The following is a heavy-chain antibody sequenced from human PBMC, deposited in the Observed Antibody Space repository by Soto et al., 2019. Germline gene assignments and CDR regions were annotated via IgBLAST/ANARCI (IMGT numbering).Heavy chain of an antibody. CDR3: AREHTAIVTVY. D-gene: IGHD5-18*01. Sequence: SETLSLTCTVSGGSISSGDYYWSWIRQPPGKGLEWIGYIYYSGSTYYNPSLKSRVTISVDTSKNQFSLKLSSVTAADTAVYYCAREHTAIVTVYLGQGTLLTVSS. CDR2: IYYSGST. V-gene: IGHV4-30-4*01. CDR1: GGSISSGDYY. J-gene: IGHJ4*02.